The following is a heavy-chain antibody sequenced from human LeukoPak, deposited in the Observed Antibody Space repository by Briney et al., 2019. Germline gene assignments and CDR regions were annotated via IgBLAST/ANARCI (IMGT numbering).Heavy chain of an antibody. V-gene: IGHV3-9*01. J-gene: IGHJ5*02. Sequence: GGSLRLSCAASGFTFDDYAMHWVRQAPGKGLEWVSGISWNSGSIGYADSVKGRFTISRDNAKNSLYLQMNSLRAEDTALYYCAKGGIAVAGNRFDPWGQGTLVTVSS. CDR1: GFTFDDYA. D-gene: IGHD6-19*01. CDR2: ISWNSGSI. CDR3: AKGGIAVAGNRFDP.